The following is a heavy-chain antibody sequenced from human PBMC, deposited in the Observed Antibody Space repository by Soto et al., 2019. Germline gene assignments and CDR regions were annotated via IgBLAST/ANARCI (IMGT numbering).Heavy chain of an antibody. CDR2: ISSSSSYI. Sequence: GGSLRLSCAASGFTFSSYSMNWVRQAPGKGLEWVSSISSSSSYIYYADSVKGRFTISRDNAKNSLYLQMNSLRAEDTAVYYCAIDPDYYDSSGYYKAVDYWGQGTLVTVSS. CDR3: AIDPDYYDSSGYYKAVDY. D-gene: IGHD3-22*01. J-gene: IGHJ4*02. CDR1: GFTFSSYS. V-gene: IGHV3-21*01.